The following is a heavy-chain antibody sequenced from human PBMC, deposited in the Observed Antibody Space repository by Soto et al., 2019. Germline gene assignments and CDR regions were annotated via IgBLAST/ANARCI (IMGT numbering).Heavy chain of an antibody. J-gene: IGHJ6*03. CDR3: AKGRFCSSTSCLGGYYYYYMDV. CDR2: ISYDGSNK. V-gene: IGHV3-30*18. Sequence: PGGSLRLSCAASGFTFSSYGLHWVRQXQGKGLEWVAVISYDGSNKYYADSVKGRFTISRDNSKNTLYLQMNSLRAEDTAVYYCAKGRFCSSTSCLGGYYYYYMDVWGKGTTVTVSS. CDR1: GFTFSSYG. D-gene: IGHD2-2*01.